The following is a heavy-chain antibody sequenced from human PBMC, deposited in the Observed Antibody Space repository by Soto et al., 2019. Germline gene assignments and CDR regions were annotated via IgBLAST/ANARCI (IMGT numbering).Heavy chain of an antibody. CDR2: MSYDGTPK. Sequence: QVQLVESGGGVVQPGRSLRLSCAASGFIFSNYVMYWVRQAPGKGLEWVAFMSYDGTPKYYADSVKGRFTISRDNSKNTLYLQMNNLRPEDTGVYYCAREVLWSRYFDYWGQGTLVTVSS. D-gene: IGHD2-21*01. V-gene: IGHV3-30-3*01. CDR3: AREVLWSRYFDY. J-gene: IGHJ4*02. CDR1: GFIFSNYV.